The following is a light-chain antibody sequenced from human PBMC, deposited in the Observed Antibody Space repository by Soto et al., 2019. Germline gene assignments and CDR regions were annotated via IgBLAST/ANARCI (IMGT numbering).Light chain of an antibody. CDR3: QQYNSYPLT. CDR1: QSIVTW. CDR2: EAS. J-gene: IGKJ4*02. Sequence: DIQMTQSPSTLSSSAGERVTITCRASQSIVTWLAWYHQKPGKAPRRLINEASSLETGVPSRFSGSGSGTEFTLTISSLQPDDFAVYYCQQYNSYPLTFGGGTKVEIK. V-gene: IGKV1-5*03.